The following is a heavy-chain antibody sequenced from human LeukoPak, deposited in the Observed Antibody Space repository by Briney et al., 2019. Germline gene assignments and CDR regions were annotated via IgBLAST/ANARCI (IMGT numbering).Heavy chain of an antibody. CDR3: ARGRPYSGGYHLDY. CDR1: GGSFSGYY. V-gene: IGHV4-34*01. Sequence: SETLSLTCAVYGGSFSGYYWSWIRQPPGKGLEWIGEINHSGSTNYNPSLKSRVTISVDTSKNQFSLKLSSVTAADTAVYYCARGRPYSGGYHLDYWGQGTLVTVSA. D-gene: IGHD1-26*01. J-gene: IGHJ4*02. CDR2: INHSGST.